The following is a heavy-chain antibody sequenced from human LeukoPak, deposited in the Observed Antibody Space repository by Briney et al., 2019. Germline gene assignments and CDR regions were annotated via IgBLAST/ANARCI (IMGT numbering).Heavy chain of an antibody. D-gene: IGHD6-19*01. CDR3: ATRAGYSSGYYHY. CDR1: GFTFSSYE. V-gene: IGHV3-30-3*01. Sequence: GGSLRLSCAASGFTFSSYEMNWVRQAPGKGLEWVAVISSDGNNKYYADSVKGRFTSSRDNSKNTLYVLMNSLRAEDTAVYYCATRAGYSSGYYHYWGQGTLVTVSS. CDR2: ISSDGNNK. J-gene: IGHJ4*02.